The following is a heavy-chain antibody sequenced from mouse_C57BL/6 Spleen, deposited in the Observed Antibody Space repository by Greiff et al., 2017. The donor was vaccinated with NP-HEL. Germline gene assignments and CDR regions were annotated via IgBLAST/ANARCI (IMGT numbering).Heavy chain of an antibody. V-gene: IGHV5-4*03. D-gene: IGHD4-1*01. Sequence: EVKLVESGGGLVKPGGSLKLSCAASGFTFSSYAMSWVRQTPEKGLEWVATSSDGGSYTYYPDNVKGRFTISRDKAKNNLYLQMSHLKSEDTAMYYCARLTGTLGDWYFDVWGTGTTVTVSS. CDR1: GFTFSSYA. J-gene: IGHJ1*03. CDR3: ARLTGTLGDWYFDV. CDR2: SSDGGSYT.